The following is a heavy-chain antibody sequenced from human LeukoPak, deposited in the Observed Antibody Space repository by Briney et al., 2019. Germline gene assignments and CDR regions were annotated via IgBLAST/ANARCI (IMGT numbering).Heavy chain of an antibody. CDR1: GYTFTSYG. CDR3: ARDRYPIFHCTNGVCTFWY. D-gene: IGHD2-8*01. CDR2: IIPIFGTA. V-gene: IGHV1-69*05. Sequence: SVKVSCKASGYTFTSYGISWVRQAPGQGLEWMGRIIPIFGTANYAQKFQGRVTITTDESTSTAYMELSSLRSEDTAVYYCARDRYPIFHCTNGVCTFWYWGQGTLVTVSS. J-gene: IGHJ4*02.